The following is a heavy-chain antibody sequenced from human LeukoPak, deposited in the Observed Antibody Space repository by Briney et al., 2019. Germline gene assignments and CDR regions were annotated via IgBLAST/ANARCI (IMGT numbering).Heavy chain of an antibody. CDR2: ISSSGSTI. CDR1: GFTFSDYY. Sequence: GGSLRLSCAASGFTFSDYYMSWIRQAPGKGLEWVSYISSSGSTIYYADSVKGRFTISRDNAKNSLYLQMNSLRAEDTAVYYCARDDCSGGSCYLGYYYYGMDVWGQGTTVTVSS. V-gene: IGHV3-11*01. CDR3: ARDDCSGGSCYLGYYYYGMDV. D-gene: IGHD2-15*01. J-gene: IGHJ6*01.